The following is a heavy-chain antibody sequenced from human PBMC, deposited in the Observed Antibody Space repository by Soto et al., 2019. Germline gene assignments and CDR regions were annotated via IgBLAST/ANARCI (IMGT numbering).Heavy chain of an antibody. CDR1: GGSISGYY. CDR2: MYNTGST. V-gene: IGHV4-59*01. J-gene: IGHJ6*02. CDR3: ARDLWGYCGTDCYPLDV. Sequence: QVQLQESGPGLVKPSETLSLTCTVSGGSISGYYWSWIRQPPGKGLEWIGYMYNTGSTVYNPSFKRQGTISVDTSKSQFSRRLNSVTAADTAVYYCARDLWGYCGTDCYPLDVWGQGTTVTVSS. D-gene: IGHD2-21*02.